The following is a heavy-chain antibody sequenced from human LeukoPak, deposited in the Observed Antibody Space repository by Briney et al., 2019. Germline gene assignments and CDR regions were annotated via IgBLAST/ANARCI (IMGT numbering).Heavy chain of an antibody. J-gene: IGHJ3*01. Sequence: PSETLSLTCTVSGGSISSYYWSWIRQPAGKGLEWIGRIYTSGSTNYNPSLKSRVTMSVDTSKNQFSLKLSSVTAADTAVYYCARVGGPVPAALEDTFDVCGQGTLVVVSS. D-gene: IGHD2-2*01. V-gene: IGHV4-4*07. CDR3: ARVGGPVPAALEDTFDV. CDR2: IYTSGST. CDR1: GGSISSYY.